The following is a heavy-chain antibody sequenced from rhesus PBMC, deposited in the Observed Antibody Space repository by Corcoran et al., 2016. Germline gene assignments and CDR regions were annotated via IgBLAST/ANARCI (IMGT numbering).Heavy chain of an antibody. Sequence: QVQLQQSSPGLVKPSETLSLTCAVSGYSISSGYGWSWIRQPPGKGLEWIGYISYSGSTSYSPSLKSRVTISRDTSKNQFSLKLSSVTAADTGVYYCAREGSYPDYWGQGVLVTVSS. D-gene: IGHD1-44*02. CDR2: ISYSGST. CDR1: GYSISSGYG. J-gene: IGHJ4*01. CDR3: AREGSYPDY. V-gene: IGHV4-122*02.